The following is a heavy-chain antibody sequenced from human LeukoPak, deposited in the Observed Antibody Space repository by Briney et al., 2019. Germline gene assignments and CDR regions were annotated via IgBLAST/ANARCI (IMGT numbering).Heavy chain of an antibody. CDR1: GFTVNLYW. CDR3: ARDGLYCSSTSCYSDYYYYMDV. J-gene: IGHJ6*03. D-gene: IGHD2-2*02. Sequence: GGSLRLSCAASGFTVNLYWMTWVRQAPGKGLEWVAVISYDGSNKYYADSVKGRFTISRDNSKNTLYLQMNSLRAEDTAVYYCARDGLYCSSTSCYSDYYYYMDVWGKGTTVTVSS. V-gene: IGHV3-30-3*01. CDR2: ISYDGSNK.